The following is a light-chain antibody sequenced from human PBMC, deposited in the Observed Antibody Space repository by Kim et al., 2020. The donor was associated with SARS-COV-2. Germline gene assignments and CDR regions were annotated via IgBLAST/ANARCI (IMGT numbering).Light chain of an antibody. CDR3: QVWDSSSDHVV. CDR1: NIGSKS. J-gene: IGLJ2*01. Sequence: SSELTQPPSVSVAPGKTARITCGGNNIGSKSVHWYQQKPGQAPVLVIYYDSDRPSGIPERFSGSNSGNTATLTISRVEAGDEADYSCQVWDSSSDHVVFG. CDR2: YDS. V-gene: IGLV3-21*04.